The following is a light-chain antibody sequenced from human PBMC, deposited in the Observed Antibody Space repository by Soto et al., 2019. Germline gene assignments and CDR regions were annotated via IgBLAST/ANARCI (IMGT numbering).Light chain of an antibody. Sequence: QSVLTQPPSVSGALGQRVTISCTGSSSNIGAGYDVHWYQQLPGTAPKLLIYGNSNRPSGVPDRFSGSKSGTSASLAITGLQAEDEAHYYCQSYDSSLSVVFGGGTKLTVL. CDR3: QSYDSSLSVV. V-gene: IGLV1-40*01. J-gene: IGLJ2*01. CDR2: GNS. CDR1: SSNIGAGYD.